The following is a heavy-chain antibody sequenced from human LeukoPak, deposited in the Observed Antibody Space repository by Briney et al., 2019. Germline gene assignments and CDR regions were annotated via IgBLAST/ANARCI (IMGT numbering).Heavy chain of an antibody. J-gene: IGHJ6*03. CDR3: ARLRRGGNRYYYYYYMDV. D-gene: IGHD4-23*01. Sequence: SETLSLTCAVYGGSFSGYYWSWIRQPPGKGLEWIGEINHSGSTNYNPSLKSRVTISVDTSKNQSSLKLSSVTAADTAVYYCARLRRGGNRYYYYYYMDVWGKGTTVTVSS. CDR1: GGSFSGYY. V-gene: IGHV4-34*01. CDR2: INHSGST.